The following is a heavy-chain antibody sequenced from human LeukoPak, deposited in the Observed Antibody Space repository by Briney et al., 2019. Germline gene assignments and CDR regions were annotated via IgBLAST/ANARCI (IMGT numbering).Heavy chain of an antibody. CDR2: ISYDGSNK. CDR3: ARDSSYASAMDV. V-gene: IGHV3-30*03. Sequence: SGGSLRLSCAASGFTFSSYGMHWVRQAPGKGLEWVAVISYDGSNKYYADSVKGRFTISRDNSKNTLYLQMNSLRAEDTAVYYCARDSSYASAMDVWGQGTTVTVSS. J-gene: IGHJ6*02. D-gene: IGHD2-2*01. CDR1: GFTFSSYG.